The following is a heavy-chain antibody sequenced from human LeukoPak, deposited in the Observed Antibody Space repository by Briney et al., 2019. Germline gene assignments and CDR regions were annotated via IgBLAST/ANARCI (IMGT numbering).Heavy chain of an antibody. CDR3: AKDMSSSGHKGFDY. CDR2: ISWNSGSI. J-gene: IGHJ4*02. Sequence: GRSLRLSCAASGFTFDDYAMHWVRQAPGKGLEWVLGISWNSGSIGYADSVKGRFTISRDNAKNSLYLQMNSLRVEDTALYYCAKDMSSSGHKGFDYWGQGTLVTVSS. V-gene: IGHV3-9*01. D-gene: IGHD6-19*01. CDR1: GFTFDDYA.